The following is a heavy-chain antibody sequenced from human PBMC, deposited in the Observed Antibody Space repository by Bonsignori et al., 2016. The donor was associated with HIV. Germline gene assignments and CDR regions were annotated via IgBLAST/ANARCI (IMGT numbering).Heavy chain of an antibody. Sequence: GGSLRLSCAASGFTFSSYAMHWVRQAPGKGLEWVAVISYDGSNKYYADSVKGRFTISRDNSKNTLYLQMNSLRAEDTAVYYCARGRWLQFRSRSMDYWGQGTLVTVSS. V-gene: IGHV3-30-3*01. J-gene: IGHJ4*02. CDR1: GFTFSSYA. D-gene: IGHD5-24*01. CDR3: ARGRWLQFRSRSMDY. CDR2: ISYDGSNK.